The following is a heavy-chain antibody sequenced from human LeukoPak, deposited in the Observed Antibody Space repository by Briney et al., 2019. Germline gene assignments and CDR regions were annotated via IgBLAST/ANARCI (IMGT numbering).Heavy chain of an antibody. D-gene: IGHD3-22*01. CDR3: AKGVYYYDSSGYYYTYYFDY. J-gene: IGHJ4*02. CDR1: GFTFSSYA. V-gene: IGHV3-23*01. CDR2: ISGSGGST. Sequence: GGSLRLSCAASGFTFSSYAMSWVRQAPGKGLEWVSAISGSGGSTYYADPVKGRFTISRDNSKNTLYLQMNSLRAEDTAVYYCAKGVYYYDSSGYYYTYYFDYWGQGTLVTVSS.